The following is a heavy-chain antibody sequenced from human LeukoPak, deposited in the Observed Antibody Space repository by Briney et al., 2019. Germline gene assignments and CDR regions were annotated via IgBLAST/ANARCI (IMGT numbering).Heavy chain of an antibody. CDR1: GFTFSSYA. CDR3: ARDLTRGYCSSTSCHRAFDI. D-gene: IGHD2-2*02. CDR2: ISYDGSNK. J-gene: IGHJ3*02. V-gene: IGHV3-30-3*01. Sequence: GGSLRLSCAASGFTFSSYAMHWVRQAPGKGLEWVAVISYDGSNKYYADSVKGRFTISRDNSKNTLYLQMNSLRAEDTAVYYCARDLTRGYCSSTSCHRAFDIWGQGTMVTVSS.